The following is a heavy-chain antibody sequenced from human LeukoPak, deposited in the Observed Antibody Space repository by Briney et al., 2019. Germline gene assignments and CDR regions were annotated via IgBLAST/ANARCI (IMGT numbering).Heavy chain of an antibody. CDR2: ISYDGSNK. D-gene: IGHD3-10*01. V-gene: IGHV3-30-3*01. CDR3: ARDQFTMVLLDYYYGMDV. J-gene: IGHJ6*02. Sequence: GGSLRLSCAASGFTFSSYAMHWVRQAPGKGLEWVAVISYDGSNKYYADSVKGRFTISRDNSKNTLYLQMNSLRAEDTAVYYCARDQFTMVLLDYYYGMDVWGQGTTVTVSS. CDR1: GFTFSSYA.